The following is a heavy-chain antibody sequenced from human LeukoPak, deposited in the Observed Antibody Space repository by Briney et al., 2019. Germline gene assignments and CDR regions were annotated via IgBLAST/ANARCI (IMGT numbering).Heavy chain of an antibody. V-gene: IGHV4-59*01. CDR2: IYYSGST. D-gene: IGHD6-19*01. Sequence: PSETLSLTCTVSSGSISSYYWSWIRQPPGKGLEWIGYIYYSGSTNYNPSLKSRVTISVDTSKNQFSLKLSSVTAADTAVYYCARVGRDVWQWPYFDYWGQGTLVTVSS. CDR3: ARVGRDVWQWPYFDY. CDR1: SGSISSYY. J-gene: IGHJ4*02.